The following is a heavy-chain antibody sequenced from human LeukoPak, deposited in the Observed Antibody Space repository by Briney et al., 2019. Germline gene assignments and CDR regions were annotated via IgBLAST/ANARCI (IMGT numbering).Heavy chain of an antibody. V-gene: IGHV1-2*02. Sequence: GASVKVSCRASGYTFIAYYMHWVRQAPGQGLEWMGWINPNSGGTNYAQKFQGRVTMTRDTSISTAYMELSRLRSDDTAVYYCARVPDHDAFDIWGQGTMVTVSS. CDR3: ARVPDHDAFDI. CDR1: GYTFIAYY. D-gene: IGHD1-14*01. J-gene: IGHJ3*02. CDR2: INPNSGGT.